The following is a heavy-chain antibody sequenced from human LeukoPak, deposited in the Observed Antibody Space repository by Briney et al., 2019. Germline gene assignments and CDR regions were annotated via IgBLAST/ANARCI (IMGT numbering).Heavy chain of an antibody. Sequence: SVKVSCKASGYTFTSYYMHWVRQAPGQGLEWMGIINPSGGSTSYAQKFQGRVTMTRETSTSTLYMELSSLRSEDTAVYYCASLEGGSWDYWGQGTLVTVSS. D-gene: IGHD1-26*01. CDR3: ASLEGGSWDY. CDR1: GYTFTSYY. CDR2: INPSGGST. V-gene: IGHV1-46*01. J-gene: IGHJ4*02.